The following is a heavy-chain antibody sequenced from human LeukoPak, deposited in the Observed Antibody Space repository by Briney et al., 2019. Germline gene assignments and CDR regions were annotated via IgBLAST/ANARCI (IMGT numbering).Heavy chain of an antibody. CDR1: GGSISSYH. J-gene: IGHJ4*02. Sequence: SETLSLTCTVSGGSISSYHWSWIRQPPGKGLEWIGYIYYSGSTNYNPSLKSRVTISVDTSKNQYSLKLSSVTAADTAVYYCAREGRYYDILTGYYRRFDYWGQGTLVTVSS. CDR2: IYYSGST. D-gene: IGHD3-9*01. V-gene: IGHV4-59*01. CDR3: AREGRYYDILTGYYRRFDY.